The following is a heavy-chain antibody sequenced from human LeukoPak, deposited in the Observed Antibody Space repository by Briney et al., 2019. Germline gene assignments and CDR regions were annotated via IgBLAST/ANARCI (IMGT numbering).Heavy chain of an antibody. CDR3: ATLQLGFDY. CDR1: GGTFSSYA. J-gene: IGHJ4*02. Sequence: SVKDSCKASGGTFSSYAISWVRQAPGRGLEWMGRIIPIPGIANYAQKFQGRVTMTRDTSTSTVYMELSSLRSEDTAVYYCATLQLGFDYWGQGTLVTVSS. V-gene: IGHV1-69*04. CDR2: IIPIPGIA. D-gene: IGHD6-13*01.